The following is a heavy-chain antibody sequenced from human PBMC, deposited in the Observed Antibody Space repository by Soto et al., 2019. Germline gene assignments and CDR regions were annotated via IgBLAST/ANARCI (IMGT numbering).Heavy chain of an antibody. CDR1: GGSISSGGYY. V-gene: IGHV4-31*03. CDR2: IYYSGST. J-gene: IGHJ4*02. D-gene: IGHD6-6*01. Sequence: QVQLQESGPGLVKPSQTLFLTCTVSGGSISSGGYYWSWIRQHPGKGLEWIGYIYYSGSTYYNPSLKSRVTISVDTSKNQFSLKLSSVTAADTAVYYCVRGAPESEYSSSNRRVYYFDYWGQGTLVTVSS. CDR3: VRGAPESEYSSSNRRVYYFDY.